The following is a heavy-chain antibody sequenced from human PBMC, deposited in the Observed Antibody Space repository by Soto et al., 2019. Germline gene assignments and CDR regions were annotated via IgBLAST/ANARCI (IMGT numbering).Heavy chain of an antibody. CDR1: GFTFSSYA. CDR3: AKEGSGWSRVNWFDP. J-gene: IGHJ5*02. D-gene: IGHD6-19*01. Sequence: GGSLRLSCAASGFTFSSYAMSWVRQAPGKGLEWVSLISGSGGSTYYADSVKGRFTISRDNSKNTLYLQMNSLRAEDTAVYYCAKEGSGWSRVNWFDPWGQGTLVTVSS. V-gene: IGHV3-23*01. CDR2: ISGSGGST.